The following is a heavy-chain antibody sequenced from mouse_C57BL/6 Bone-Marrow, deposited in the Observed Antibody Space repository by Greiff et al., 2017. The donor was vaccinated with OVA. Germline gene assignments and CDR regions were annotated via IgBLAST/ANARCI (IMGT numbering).Heavy chain of an antibody. CDR2: IDPENGDT. Sequence: VQLQQSGAELVRPGASVKLSCTASGFTFTDYYMHWVKQRPEQGLEWIGWIDPENGDTEYASKFQGKATITADTSSNTAYLQLSSLTSEDTAVYYCTSYGNFDYWGQGTTLTVSS. CDR1: GFTFTDYY. CDR3: TSYGNFDY. V-gene: IGHV14-4*01. D-gene: IGHD2-1*01. J-gene: IGHJ2*01.